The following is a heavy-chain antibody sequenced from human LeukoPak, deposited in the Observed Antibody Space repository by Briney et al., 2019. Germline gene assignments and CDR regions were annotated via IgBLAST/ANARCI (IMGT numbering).Heavy chain of an antibody. J-gene: IGHJ5*02. CDR3: VRSKSGTYGWFDP. V-gene: IGHV4-59*01. CDR2: IYYSERT. D-gene: IGHD4-17*01. Sequence: AEPLSLMCTVSGGPISGYYWICLRQPRGEGVVGIGYIYYSERTNYSPSLKSRVTISVDTSKHQFSLKVTSVAAADTGVYYCVRSKSGTYGWFDPWGQGTLVTVSS. CDR1: GGPISGYY.